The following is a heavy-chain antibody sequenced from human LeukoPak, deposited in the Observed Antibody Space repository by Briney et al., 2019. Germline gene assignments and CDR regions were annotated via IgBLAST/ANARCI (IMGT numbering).Heavy chain of an antibody. CDR3: ARLKYYYDSSGYRAEYFQH. CDR2: IYHSGST. J-gene: IGHJ1*01. CDR1: GFSIISDYF. Sequence: SETLSFTCTVSGFSIISDYFWGWIRQPPGKGLEWIGTIYHSGSTYYSPSLKSRVTVSVDTSTNEFSLKLSSVTAADTAVYFCARLKYYYDSSGYRAEYFQHWGQGTLVTVSS. V-gene: IGHV4-38-2*02. D-gene: IGHD3-22*01.